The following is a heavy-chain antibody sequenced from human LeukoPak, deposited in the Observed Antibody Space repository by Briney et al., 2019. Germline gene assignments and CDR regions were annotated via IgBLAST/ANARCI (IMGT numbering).Heavy chain of an antibody. J-gene: IGHJ3*02. V-gene: IGHV3-21*01. CDR1: GFTFSSYS. CDR2: ISSSSSYI. CDR3: ATLYGDYRPGEPPGRAFDI. Sequence: GGSLRLSCAASGFTFSSYSMNWVRQAPGKGLEWVSSISSSSSYIYYADSVKGRFTISRDNAKNSLYLQMNSLRAEDTAVYYCATLYGDYRPGEPPGRAFDIWGQGTWSPSPQ. D-gene: IGHD4-17*01.